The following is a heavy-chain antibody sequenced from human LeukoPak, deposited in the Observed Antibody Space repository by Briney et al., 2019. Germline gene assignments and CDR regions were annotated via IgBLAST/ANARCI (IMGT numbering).Heavy chain of an antibody. CDR3: ARHRHYEYLGEFNWFDP. CDR1: GYSIRSGYY. J-gene: IGHJ5*02. Sequence: PSETLSLTCDVSGYSIRSGYYWGWIRQSPGKGLEWIGSIYHSGSTSKNPSLKSRVAISVDTSKNQFSLKLSSVTAADTAVYYCARHRHYEYLGEFNWFDPWGQGTLVTVSS. CDR2: IYHSGST. V-gene: IGHV4-38-2*01. D-gene: IGHD3-10*01.